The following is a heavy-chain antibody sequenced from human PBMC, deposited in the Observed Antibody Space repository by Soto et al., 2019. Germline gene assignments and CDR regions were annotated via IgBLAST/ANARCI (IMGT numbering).Heavy chain of an antibody. V-gene: IGHV3-23*01. CDR2: ISGSGGST. Sequence: VQLLESGGGLVQPGGSLRLSCAASGFTFSSYAMSWVRQAPGKGLEWVSAISGSGGSTYYADSVKGRFTISRDNSKNTLYLQMNSLRAEDTAVYYCAKAAAYGDYIMDYYYYMDVWGKGTTVTVSS. CDR3: AKAAAYGDYIMDYYYYMDV. D-gene: IGHD4-17*01. J-gene: IGHJ6*03. CDR1: GFTFSSYA.